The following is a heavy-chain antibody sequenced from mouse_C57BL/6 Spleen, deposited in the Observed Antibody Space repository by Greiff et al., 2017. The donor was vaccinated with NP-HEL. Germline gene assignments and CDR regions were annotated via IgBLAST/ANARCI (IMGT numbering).Heavy chain of an antibody. CDR2: INPSNGGT. CDR1: GYTFTSYW. Sequence: QVQLKQPGTELVKPGASVKLSCKASGYTFTSYWMHWGKPRPGQGLEWIGNINPSNGGTNYNEKFKSKATLTVAKYTSTAYMKLSSLTSETSAVYYCARDCGGYWGQGTTLTVSS. CDR3: ARDCGGY. V-gene: IGHV1-53*01. J-gene: IGHJ2*01.